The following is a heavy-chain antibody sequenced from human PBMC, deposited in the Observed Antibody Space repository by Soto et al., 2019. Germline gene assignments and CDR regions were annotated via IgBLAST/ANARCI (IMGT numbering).Heavy chain of an antibody. CDR2: IHYSGNT. D-gene: IGHD2-8*01. Sequence: QVQLQESGPGLVKPSETLSLTRTVSGGSVSSANYYWSWIRQPPGKGLEWIGYIHYSGNTNYNPSIKTRVTRSVDRPENHFSLRLTSVTAADTDVYYCVRSFPGMDWGLGTLVTV. J-gene: IGHJ4*02. CDR1: GGSVSSANYY. V-gene: IGHV4-61*03. CDR3: VRSFPGMD.